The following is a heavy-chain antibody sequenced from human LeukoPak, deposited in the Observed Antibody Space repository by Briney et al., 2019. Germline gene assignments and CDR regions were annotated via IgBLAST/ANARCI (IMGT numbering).Heavy chain of an antibody. CDR2: IFGSGGSP. Sequence: GSLRLSCAASGFTFSSYSMNWVRQAPGKGLDWIAGIFGSGGSPHYADSVKGRFTISRDNSKNTVYLQINSLRAEDTAVYYCGKTTAGYSSGQKPAWPVDYWGQGTLVTVSS. V-gene: IGHV3-23*01. CDR1: GFTFSSYS. D-gene: IGHD5-18*01. J-gene: IGHJ4*02. CDR3: GKTTAGYSSGQKPAWPVDY.